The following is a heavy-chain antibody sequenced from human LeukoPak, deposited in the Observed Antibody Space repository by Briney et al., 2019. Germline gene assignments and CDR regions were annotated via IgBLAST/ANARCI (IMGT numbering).Heavy chain of an antibody. CDR3: ARAPTTVTRKPSYYYYYYMDV. CDR1: GGTFSSYA. V-gene: IGHV1-69*13. Sequence: SVKVSCKASGGTFSSYAISWVRQAPGQGLEWMGGIIPIFGTATYAQKFQGRVTITADESTSTAYMELSSLRSEDTAVYYCARAPTTVTRKPSYYYYYYMDVWGKGTTVTVSS. J-gene: IGHJ6*03. CDR2: IIPIFGTA. D-gene: IGHD4-11*01.